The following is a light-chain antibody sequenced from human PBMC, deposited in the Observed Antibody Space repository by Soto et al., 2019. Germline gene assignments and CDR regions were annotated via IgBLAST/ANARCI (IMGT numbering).Light chain of an antibody. J-gene: IGKJ4*01. CDR1: QSVSSY. CDR3: QQRSNWPRALT. CDR2: DAS. Sequence: EIVLTQSPATLSLSPGERATLSCRASQSVSSYLAWYQQKPGQAPRLLIYDASNRATGIPARFSGSGSGTDFTLTISILEPEDFAVYYCQQRSNWPRALTFGGGTKVDIK. V-gene: IGKV3-11*01.